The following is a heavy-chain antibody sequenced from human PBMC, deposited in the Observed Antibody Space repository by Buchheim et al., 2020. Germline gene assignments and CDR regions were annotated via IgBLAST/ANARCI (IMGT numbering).Heavy chain of an antibody. CDR1: GGSITSSNYY. Sequence: QLQLQESGPGLVKPSETLSLTCTVSGGSITSSNYYWGWIRQLPGKGLEWIGNIYYSGTTYSGTTYYNPSLKSRVIISVDTSKNQFSLILSSVTAADTAVYYCARVTYYYNSSGYWVVDSWGQGTL. J-gene: IGHJ4*02. D-gene: IGHD3-22*01. CDR3: ARVTYYYNSSGYWVVDS. CDR2: IYYSGTT. V-gene: IGHV4-39*01.